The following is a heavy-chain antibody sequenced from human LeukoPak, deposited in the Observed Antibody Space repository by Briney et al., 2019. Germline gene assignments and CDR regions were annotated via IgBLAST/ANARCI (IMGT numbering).Heavy chain of an antibody. Sequence: GASVKVSCKASGYTLTSYGISWVRQAPGQGLEWMGWISAYNGNTNYAQKLQGRVTMTTDTSTSTAYMELRSLRSDDTAVYYCARVNRPLYYYDSSAPAYWGQGTLVTVSS. V-gene: IGHV1-18*01. CDR3: ARVNRPLYYYDSSAPAY. CDR2: ISAYNGNT. CDR1: GYTLTSYG. J-gene: IGHJ4*02. D-gene: IGHD3-22*01.